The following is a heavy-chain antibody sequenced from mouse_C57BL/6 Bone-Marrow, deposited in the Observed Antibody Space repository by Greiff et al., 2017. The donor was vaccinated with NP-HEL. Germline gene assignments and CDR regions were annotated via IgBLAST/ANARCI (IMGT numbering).Heavy chain of an antibody. J-gene: IGHJ4*01. CDR2: IYPGSGST. Sequence: QVQLKQPGAELVKPGASVKMSCKASGYTFTSYWITWVKQRPGQGLEWIGDIYPGSGSTNYNEKFKSKATLTVDTSSSTAYMQLSSLTSEDSAVYYCARHYSNYLYAMDYWGQGTSVTVSS. CDR1: GYTFTSYW. CDR3: ARHYSNYLYAMDY. D-gene: IGHD2-5*01. V-gene: IGHV1-55*01.